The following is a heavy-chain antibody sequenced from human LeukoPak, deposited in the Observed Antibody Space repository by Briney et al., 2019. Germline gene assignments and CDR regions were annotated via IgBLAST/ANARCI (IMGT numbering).Heavy chain of an antibody. CDR3: AKVNPGPGYSSSWGAFDI. V-gene: IGHV3-23*01. Sequence: GGSLRLSCAAYGFTFSSYAMSWVRQAPGKGLEWVSAISGSGGSTYYADSVKGRFTISRDNSKNTLYLQMNSLRAEDTAVYYCAKVNPGPGYSSSWGAFDIWGQGTMVTVSS. J-gene: IGHJ3*02. CDR2: ISGSGGST. CDR1: GFTFSSYA. D-gene: IGHD6-13*01.